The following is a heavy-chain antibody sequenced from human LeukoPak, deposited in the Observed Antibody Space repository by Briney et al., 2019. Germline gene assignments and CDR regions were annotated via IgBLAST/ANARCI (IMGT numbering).Heavy chain of an antibody. J-gene: IGHJ4*02. CDR3: ARGYSSNWYPYYFDY. D-gene: IGHD6-13*01. Sequence: PGRSLRLSCAASGFTFSSYGMHWVRQAPGKRLEWVAVIWYDGSNKYYADSVKGRFTISRDNSKNTLYLQMNSLRAEDTAVYYCARGYSSNWYPYYFDYWGQGTLVTVSS. V-gene: IGHV3-33*01. CDR2: IWYDGSNK. CDR1: GFTFSSYG.